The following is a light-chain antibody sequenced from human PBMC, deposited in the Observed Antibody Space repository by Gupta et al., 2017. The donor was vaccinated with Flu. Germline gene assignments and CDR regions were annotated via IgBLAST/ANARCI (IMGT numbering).Light chain of an antibody. J-gene: IGLJ3*02. CDR2: INN. Sequence: VTIPFSGSRSNLGRKTVNWYQHLPGTDPTLSIEINNQRPSGVHDRFSCSKSGTYASLALSGRQSEDEAEDDCSAWADSLNAHGVFGGGTKVTVL. CDR3: SAWADSLNAHGV. V-gene: IGLV1-44*01. CDR1: RSNLGRKT.